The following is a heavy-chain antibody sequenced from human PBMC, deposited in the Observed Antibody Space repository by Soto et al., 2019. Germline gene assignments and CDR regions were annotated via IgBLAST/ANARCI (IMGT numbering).Heavy chain of an antibody. J-gene: IGHJ6*03. V-gene: IGHV4-31*03. CDR3: VRDLGVVLEDNYYYYYMDV. CDR2: IYYSGIT. CDR1: GGSISGGGFY. Sequence: SETLSLTCTVSGGSISGGGFYWNWIRQHPGKGLEWIGFIYYSGITYYNPSLKSRATILVDTSKNLFSLRLNSVTAADTAVYYCVRDLGVVLEDNYYYYYMDVWGKGTTVTVSS. D-gene: IGHD3-3*01.